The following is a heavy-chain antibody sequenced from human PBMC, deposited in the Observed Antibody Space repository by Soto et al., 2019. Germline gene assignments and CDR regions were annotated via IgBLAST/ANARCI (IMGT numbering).Heavy chain of an antibody. CDR2: INIDGSTT. D-gene: IGHD5-12*01. J-gene: IGHJ4*02. CDR3: VRIRRGDGYTFGY. V-gene: IGHV3-74*01. Sequence: EVQLVESGGVSVQPGGSLRFSCAASGFSLSNYWMHWVRQAPGKGLVWVSRINIDGSTTTYADSVKGRFTISRDNAKNTLYLQMNSLRDEDTAVYYCVRIRRGDGYTFGYWGQGTLVTVSS. CDR1: GFSLSNYW.